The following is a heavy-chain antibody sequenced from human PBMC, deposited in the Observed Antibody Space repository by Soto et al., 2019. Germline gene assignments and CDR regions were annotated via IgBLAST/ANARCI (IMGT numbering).Heavy chain of an antibody. CDR1: GFTFSSYS. Sequence: EVQLVESGGGLVQPGGSLRLSCAASGFTFSSYSMNWVRQAPGKGLEWVSYISSSSSTIYYADSVKGRFTISRDNAKNSLYPQMNSLRDEDTAVYYCARGGSYSDGNYWGQGTLVTVSS. CDR3: ARGGSYSDGNY. V-gene: IGHV3-48*02. J-gene: IGHJ4*02. D-gene: IGHD1-26*01. CDR2: ISSSSSTI.